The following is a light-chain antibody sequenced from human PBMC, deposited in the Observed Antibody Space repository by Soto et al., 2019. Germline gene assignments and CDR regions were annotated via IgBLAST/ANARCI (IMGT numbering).Light chain of an antibody. V-gene: IGLV2-14*01. CDR1: SSDVGGYNY. Sequence: QSVLTQPASVSGSPGQSITISCTVTSSDVGGYNYVSWYQQHPGKAPKLMIYEVSNRPSGVSNRFSGSKSGNTASLTISGLQAEDEADYYCSSYTSSSLLYVFGTGTKVTVL. CDR3: SSYTSSSLLYV. CDR2: EVS. J-gene: IGLJ1*01.